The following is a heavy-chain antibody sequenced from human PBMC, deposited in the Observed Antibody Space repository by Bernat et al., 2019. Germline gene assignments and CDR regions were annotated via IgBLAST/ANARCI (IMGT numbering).Heavy chain of an antibody. CDR1: GFTFSSYA. Sequence: QVQLVESEGGVVQPGRSLRLSCAASGFTFSSYAMHWVRQAPGKGLEWVAVISYDGSKKYYADSVKGRFTISRDNSKNTLYLQMNSLRAEDTTVYYCAREAPIDRMITFGGVIVRGNFDYWGQGTLVTVSS. V-gene: IGHV3-30*01. CDR3: AREAPIDRMITFGGVIVRGNFDY. CDR2: ISYDGSKK. J-gene: IGHJ4*02. D-gene: IGHD3-16*02.